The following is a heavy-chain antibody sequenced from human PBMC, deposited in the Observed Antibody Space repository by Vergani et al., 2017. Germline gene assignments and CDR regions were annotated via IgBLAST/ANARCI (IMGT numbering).Heavy chain of an antibody. J-gene: IGHJ4*02. CDR1: GYTFTSYA. D-gene: IGHD6-19*01. CDR3: ARDGLVAGLVDY. CDR2: INTNTGNP. Sequence: QVQLVQSGSELKKPGASVKVSCKASGYTFTSYAMNWVRQAPGQGLEWMGWINTNTGNPPYAQGFTGMFVFSLDTWVRTAYRQISSLKAEDTAVYYCARDGLVAGLVDYWGQGTLVTVSS. V-gene: IGHV7-4-1*02.